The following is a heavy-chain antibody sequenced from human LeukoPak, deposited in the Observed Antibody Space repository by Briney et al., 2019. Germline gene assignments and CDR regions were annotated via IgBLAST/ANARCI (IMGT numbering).Heavy chain of an antibody. CDR1: GCSFSGYS. CDR3: ARDYDFYLDV. Sequence: PGGSLRLSCAASGCSFSGYSLHWVRQAPAKGQEWVGVIRHDGGEKWYAACVQGRFTIYREDSTSTLYLQMNSLRVEETAVYYCARDYDFYLDVWGQGTTVTVSS. V-gene: IGHV3-30*02. CDR2: IRHDGGEK. J-gene: IGHJ6*02. D-gene: IGHD3-3*01.